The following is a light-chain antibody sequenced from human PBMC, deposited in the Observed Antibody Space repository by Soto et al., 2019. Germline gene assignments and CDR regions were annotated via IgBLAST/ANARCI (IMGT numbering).Light chain of an antibody. J-gene: IGKJ2*01. CDR1: QSISSY. V-gene: IGKV1-39*01. CDR2: AAS. Sequence: DIQMTQSPSSLSASVGDRVTLTCRASQSISSYLNWYQQKPGKAPKLLIYAASSIQSGVPSRFSGSGSGTDFTLTISSLQPEDFATYYCQQSYSTPYTFGQGTKVEIK. CDR3: QQSYSTPYT.